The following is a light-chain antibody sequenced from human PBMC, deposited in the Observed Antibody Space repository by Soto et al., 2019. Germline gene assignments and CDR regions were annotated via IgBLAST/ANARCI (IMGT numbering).Light chain of an antibody. V-gene: IGKV1-33*01. CDR3: QQYGDLPLT. CDR1: QNIAKY. J-gene: IGKJ4*01. Sequence: DIQMTQSPSSLSASIGDRVTITCQASQNIAKYLNWYQQKPGKAPKVLIYDASTLETGVPSRFSVSGSATHFTFTISSLQPEDFATYYCQQYGDLPLTCGGGTKVEI. CDR2: DAS.